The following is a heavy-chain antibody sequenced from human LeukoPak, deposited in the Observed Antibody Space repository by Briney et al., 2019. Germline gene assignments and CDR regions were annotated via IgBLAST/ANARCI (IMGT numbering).Heavy chain of an antibody. D-gene: IGHD2-2*01. J-gene: IGHJ4*02. CDR3: AKAGGYCTSTSCYLFD. Sequence: GGSLRLSYAASGFTFSSYAMSWVRQAPGKGLEWVSAMSADGGSTYYADSVKGRFSISRDNSKNTLYLQMNSLRAEDTAIYYCAKAGGYCTSTSCYLFDWGQGTLVTVSS. CDR2: MSADGGST. CDR1: GFTFSSYA. V-gene: IGHV3-23*01.